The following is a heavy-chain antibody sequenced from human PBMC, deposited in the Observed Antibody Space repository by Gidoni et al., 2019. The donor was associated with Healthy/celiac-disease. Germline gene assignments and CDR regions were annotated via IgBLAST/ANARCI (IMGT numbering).Heavy chain of an antibody. CDR3: ARVFFAGPDV. D-gene: IGHD3-3*01. Sequence: QLQLQESGSGLVKPSQTLSLTCAVSGGSISSGGYSWSLIRQPPGKGLEWIGYIYHSGSTYYNPSLKSRVTISVDRSKNQFSLKLSSVTAADTAVYYCARVFFAGPDVWGKGTTVTVSS. J-gene: IGHJ6*04. CDR1: GGSISSGGYS. V-gene: IGHV4-30-2*01. CDR2: IYHSGST.